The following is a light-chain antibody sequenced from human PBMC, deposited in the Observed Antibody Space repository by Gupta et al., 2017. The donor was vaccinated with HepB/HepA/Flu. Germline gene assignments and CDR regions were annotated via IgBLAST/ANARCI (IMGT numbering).Light chain of an antibody. CDR3: NSRDSSGYHFV. V-gene: IGLV3-19*01. CDR1: SLRKYH. Sequence: SSELTQDPAVSVDLGQTVRITCQGDSLRKYHASWYHQKPGQAPVLVIYDKNNRPSGIPDRFSGSSSGNTASLTITGAQAEDEAEYYCNSRDSSGYHFVFGTGTKVTVL. J-gene: IGLJ1*01. CDR2: DKN.